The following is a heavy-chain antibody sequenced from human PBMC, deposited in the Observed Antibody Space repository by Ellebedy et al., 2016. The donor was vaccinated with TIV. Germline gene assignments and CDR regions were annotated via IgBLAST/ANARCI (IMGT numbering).Heavy chain of an antibody. V-gene: IGHV3-7*01. CDR3: ARRASYGDYAVQVNPWFDP. Sequence: PGGSLTLSCAASGFNFRSYWMTWVRQAPGKGLEWVAKIRQEGDEIYYVEFVKARFTIYRDNAKNSLFLKMNSLRVEDTAVYYCARRASYGDYAVQVNPWFDPWGQGTLVTVSS. D-gene: IGHD4-17*01. CDR2: IRQEGDEI. CDR1: GFNFRSYW. J-gene: IGHJ5*02.